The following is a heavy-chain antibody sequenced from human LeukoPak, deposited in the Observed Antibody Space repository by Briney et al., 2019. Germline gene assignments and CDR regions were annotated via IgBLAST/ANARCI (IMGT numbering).Heavy chain of an antibody. CDR2: FDPEDGET. J-gene: IGHJ4*02. D-gene: IGHD6-19*01. CDR1: GYALSELS. CDR3: ATAAGSGWYPYFDY. Sequence: ASVKVSCKVSGYALSELSMHWVRQAPGKGLEWMGGFDPEDGETIYVQKFQGRVTMTEDTSTDTAYMELSSLRSEDTAVYYCATAAGSGWYPYFDYWGQGTLVTVSS. V-gene: IGHV1-24*01.